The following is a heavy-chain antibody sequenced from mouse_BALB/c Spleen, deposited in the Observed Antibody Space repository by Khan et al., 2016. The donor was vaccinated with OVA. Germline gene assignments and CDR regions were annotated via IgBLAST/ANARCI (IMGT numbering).Heavy chain of an antibody. CDR2: ISYSGNT. Sequence: EVELVESGPGLVKPSQSLSLTCTVTGYSINSDYAWNWNRQFPGNKMEWMGFISYSGNTKYNPSLKSRFSITSDTSKNQFFLHLNSVTTEDTATYYCSRCYGGDFDYWGQCTSLTVSS. CDR1: GYSINSDYA. CDR3: SRCYGGDFDY. V-gene: IGHV3-2*02. J-gene: IGHJ2*02. D-gene: IGHD1-1*02.